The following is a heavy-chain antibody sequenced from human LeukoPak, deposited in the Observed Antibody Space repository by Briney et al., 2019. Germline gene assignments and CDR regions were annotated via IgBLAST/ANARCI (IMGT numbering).Heavy chain of an antibody. V-gene: IGHV1-18*01. CDR3: VTTYCGGDCQTSYYYYGMDV. CDR2: ISAYNGNT. CDR1: GYTFTSYG. D-gene: IGHD2-21*02. Sequence: ASVKVSCKASGYTFTSYGISWVRQAPGQGLEWMGWISAYNGNTNYAQKLQGRVTMTTDTSTSTAYMELRSLRSEDTAVYYCVTTYCGGDCQTSYYYYGMDVWGQGTTVTVSS. J-gene: IGHJ6*02.